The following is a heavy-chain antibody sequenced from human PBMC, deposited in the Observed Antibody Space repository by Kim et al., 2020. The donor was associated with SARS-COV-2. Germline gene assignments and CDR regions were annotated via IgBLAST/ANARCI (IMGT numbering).Heavy chain of an antibody. CDR3: ARAGVVPYYFDY. D-gene: IGHD6-6*01. J-gene: IGHJ4*02. V-gene: IGHV3-7*03. CDR1: GFTFSSYW. CDR2: IKSDGSEK. Sequence: GVSLRLSCAASGFTFSSYWMSWVRQSPGKGLEWVANIKSDGSEKYYVDSVKGRFTISRDNAKNSLYLQMNSLRAEDTAVYYCARAGVVPYYFDYWGQGTRVPVSS.